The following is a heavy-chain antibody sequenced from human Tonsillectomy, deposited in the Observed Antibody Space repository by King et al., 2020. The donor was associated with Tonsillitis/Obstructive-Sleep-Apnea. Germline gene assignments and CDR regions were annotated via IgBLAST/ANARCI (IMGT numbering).Heavy chain of an antibody. D-gene: IGHD2-2*01. CDR2: ISWNSDSI. Sequence: VQLVESGGGLVQPGRSLRLSCAASGFTFDDYAMHWVRQAPGKGLEWVSGISWNSDSIGYADSVKGRFTISRDNAKKSLYLQMNSLRADDTALYYCAKGVVGVVPAAEHYRYFDYWGQGTLVPVSS. CDR3: AKGVVGVVPAAEHYRYFDY. V-gene: IGHV3-9*01. J-gene: IGHJ4*02. CDR1: GFTFDDYA.